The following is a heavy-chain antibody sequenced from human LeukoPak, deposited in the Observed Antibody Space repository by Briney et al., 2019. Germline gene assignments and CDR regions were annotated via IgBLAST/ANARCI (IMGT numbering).Heavy chain of an antibody. V-gene: IGHV3-48*01. J-gene: IGHJ4*02. CDR2: IGSSSSTI. CDR1: GFTFSSYS. Sequence: PGGSLRLSCAASGFTFSSYSMNWVRQAPGRGLEWVSYIGSSSSTIYYADSVKGRFTISRDNAKNSLYLQMNSLRAEDTAVYYCARDSTPITMVRGELTYWGQGTLVTVSS. CDR3: ARDSTPITMVRGELTY. D-gene: IGHD3-10*01.